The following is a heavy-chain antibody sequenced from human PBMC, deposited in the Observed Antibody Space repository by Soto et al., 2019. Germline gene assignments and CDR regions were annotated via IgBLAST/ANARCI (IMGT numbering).Heavy chain of an antibody. CDR2: IFYHGNT. CDR3: ARDYGEPYQAFFDS. CDR1: GGSVSVGDYY. V-gene: IGHV4-61*08. J-gene: IGHJ4*02. D-gene: IGHD3-10*01. Sequence: QVQLQESGPGLVKPSETLSLTCSVSGGSVSVGDYYWSWIRQPPGKGLEWIGNIFYHGNTNYNPSLTSRATVSSETAKDQFSLTLTSVTASDTAVYYCARDYGEPYQAFFDSWGQGILVTVAS.